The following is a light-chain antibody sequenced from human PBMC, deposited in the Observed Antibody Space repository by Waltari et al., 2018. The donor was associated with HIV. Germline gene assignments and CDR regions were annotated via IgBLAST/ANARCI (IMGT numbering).Light chain of an antibody. Sequence: QSVLTQPPSASGTPGQRVNISGSGGRSTIGSNTVNWYRQFPGEDPKLLIYTNIQRPSGVPDRFSGSKSGTSASLAISGLQSEDEADFYCAVWDDSLRSVLFGGGTRLIVL. CDR3: AVWDDSLRSVL. V-gene: IGLV1-44*01. CDR2: TNI. CDR1: RSTIGSNT. J-gene: IGLJ3*02.